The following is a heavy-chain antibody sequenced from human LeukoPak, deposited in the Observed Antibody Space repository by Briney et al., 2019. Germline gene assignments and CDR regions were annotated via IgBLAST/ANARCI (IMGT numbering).Heavy chain of an antibody. V-gene: IGHV3-7*01. CDR1: GFSFSSYW. CDR2: IKQEGSAR. Sequence: GGSLRLSCVASGFSFSSYWMSWVRQTPGKGLEWVANIKQEGSARYYVDSVTGRFTISRDNAMNSLYLQMNSLRAEDTAVYYCARDPRYYDSSGYYLFFDYWGQGTLVTVSS. D-gene: IGHD3-22*01. J-gene: IGHJ4*02. CDR3: ARDPRYYDSSGYYLFFDY.